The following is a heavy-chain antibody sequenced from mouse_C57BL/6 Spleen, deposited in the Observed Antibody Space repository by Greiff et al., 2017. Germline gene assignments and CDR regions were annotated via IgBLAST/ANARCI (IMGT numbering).Heavy chain of an antibody. D-gene: IGHD2-2*01. CDR3: ARSYGNDDYAMDY. CDR1: GFTFSSYA. CDR2: ISDGGSYT. V-gene: IGHV5-4*03. J-gene: IGHJ4*01. Sequence: EVMLVESGGGLVKPGGSLKLSCAASGFTFSSYAMSWVRQTPEKRLEWVATISDGGSYTYYPDNVKGRFTISRDNAKNNLYLQLSHLKSEDTAMYYCARSYGNDDYAMDYWGQGTSVTVSS.